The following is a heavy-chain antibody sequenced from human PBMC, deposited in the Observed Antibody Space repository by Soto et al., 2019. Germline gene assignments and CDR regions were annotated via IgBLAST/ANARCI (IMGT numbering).Heavy chain of an antibody. CDR3: AKDMLLWFGEPGYYYYGMDV. CDR1: GFTFSSYG. CDR2: ISYDGSNK. V-gene: IGHV3-30*18. D-gene: IGHD3-10*01. J-gene: IGHJ6*02. Sequence: HPGGSLRLSCAASGFTFSSYGMHWVRQAPGKGLEWVAVISYDGSNKYYADSVKGRFTISRDNSKNTLYLQMNSLRAEDTAVYYCAKDMLLWFGEPGYYYYGMDVWGQGTTVTVSS.